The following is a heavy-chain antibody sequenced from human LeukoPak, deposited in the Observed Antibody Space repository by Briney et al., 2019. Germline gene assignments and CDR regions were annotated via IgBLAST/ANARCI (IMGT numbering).Heavy chain of an antibody. Sequence: GGSLRLSCAASGFTFDDYAMHWVRQVPGKGLEWVSVINWNSGNIAYADSVKGRFTISRDNAKNSLYLQMNSLRAEDTALYYCAKVRVVISSHGAFDIWGQGTMVTASS. V-gene: IGHV3-9*01. CDR2: INWNSGNI. D-gene: IGHD3-3*01. CDR3: AKVRVVISSHGAFDI. CDR1: GFTFDDYA. J-gene: IGHJ3*02.